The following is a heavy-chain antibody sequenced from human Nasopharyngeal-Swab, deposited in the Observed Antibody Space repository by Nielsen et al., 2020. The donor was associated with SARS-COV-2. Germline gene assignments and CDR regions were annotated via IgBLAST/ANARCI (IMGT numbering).Heavy chain of an antibody. CDR2: ISYDGSNK. V-gene: IGHV3-30-3*01. Sequence: GGSLRLSCAASGFTFSSYAMHWVRQAPGKGLEWVAVISYDGSNKYYADSVKGRFTISRDNSKNTLYLQMNSLRAEDTAVYYCARGPAARGYFDCWGQGSLVTVSS. J-gene: IGHJ4*02. CDR3: ARGPAARGYFDC. CDR1: GFTFSSYA. D-gene: IGHD2-2*01.